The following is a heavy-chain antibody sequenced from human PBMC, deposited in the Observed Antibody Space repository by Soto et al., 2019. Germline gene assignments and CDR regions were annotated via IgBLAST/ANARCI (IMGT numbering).Heavy chain of an antibody. V-gene: IGHV1-69*04. D-gene: IGHD4-17*01. CDR3: ARDADYGDYEDYHAFDI. CDR2: IIPILGIA. CDR1: GGTFSSYT. J-gene: IGHJ3*02. Sequence: ASVKVSCKASGGTFSSYTISWVRQAPGQGLEWMGRIIPILGIANYAQKFQGRVTITADKSTSTAYMELSSLRSEDTAVYYCARDADYGDYEDYHAFDIWGQGTMVTVSS.